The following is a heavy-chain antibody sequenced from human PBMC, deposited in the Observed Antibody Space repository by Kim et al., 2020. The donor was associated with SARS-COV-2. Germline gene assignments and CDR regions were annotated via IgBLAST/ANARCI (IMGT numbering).Heavy chain of an antibody. J-gene: IGHJ4*02. V-gene: IGHV1-3*01. Sequence: ASVKVSCKASGYTFTNYAIQWVRQAPGQGLAGLGWINAGNGNIKFSQSFQGRATHTWETPASKAYMELRALTSKETAGYYCARELLHRGDDFWVQGTL. CDR2: INAGNGNI. CDR3: ARELLHRGDDF. CDR1: GYTFTNYA.